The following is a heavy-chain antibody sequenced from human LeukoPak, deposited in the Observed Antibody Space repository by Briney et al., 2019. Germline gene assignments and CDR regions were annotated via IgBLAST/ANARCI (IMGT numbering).Heavy chain of an antibody. V-gene: IGHV3-48*01. J-gene: IGHJ4*02. D-gene: IGHD3-22*01. CDR3: ARDLGYDSSGLADY. CDR2: ISSSSSTI. CDR1: GFTFSSYS. Sequence: GGSLRLSCAASGFTFSSYSMNWVRQAPGKGLEWVSYISSSSSTIYYADSVKGRFTISGDNAKNSLYLQMNSLRAEDTAVYYCARDLGYDSSGLADYWGQGTLVTVSS.